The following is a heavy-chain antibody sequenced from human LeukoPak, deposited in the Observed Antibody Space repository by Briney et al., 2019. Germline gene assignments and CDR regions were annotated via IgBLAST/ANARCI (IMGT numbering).Heavy chain of an antibody. Sequence: GGSLRLSCVASGFTLSTYWMTWVRPAPGKGLEWVANIKQDGSEKYYVDSVKGRFTISRDNAKKLLYLQMNSLRVEDTAVYYCARDRGSSGRLGRFDNWGQGTLVTVSP. CDR2: IKQDGSEK. CDR3: ARDRGSSGRLGRFDN. D-gene: IGHD6-19*01. CDR1: GFTLSTYW. V-gene: IGHV3-7*01. J-gene: IGHJ4*02.